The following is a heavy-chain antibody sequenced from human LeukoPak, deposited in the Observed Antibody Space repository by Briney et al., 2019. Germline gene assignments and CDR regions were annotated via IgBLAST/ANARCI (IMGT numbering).Heavy chain of an antibody. CDR1: GGSTSSYY. CDR2: IKNSGNT. V-gene: IGHV4-4*07. J-gene: IGHJ3*02. CDR3: AREGSSSGWRPFDI. Sequence: SETLSLTCSVSGGSTSSYYWSWIRQPAGKGLEWIGRIKNSGNTNYNPSLESRVTLSLDTSKNQFSLNLSSVTAADTAVYYCAREGSSSGWRPFDIWGQGTVVTVSS. D-gene: IGHD6-19*01.